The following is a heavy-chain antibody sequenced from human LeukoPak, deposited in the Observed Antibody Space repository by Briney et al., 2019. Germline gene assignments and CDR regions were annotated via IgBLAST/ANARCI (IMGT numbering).Heavy chain of an antibody. CDR1: GGSISSGGYY. D-gene: IGHD3-3*01. J-gene: IGHJ4*02. CDR3: ARVSSYYDFWSGYYFDY. CDR2: IYYSGST. V-gene: IGHV4-31*03. Sequence: SETLSLTCTVSGGSISSGGYYWSWIRQHPGKGLECIGYIYYSGSTYYNPSLKSRVTISVDTSKNQFSLKLSSVTAADTAVYYCARVSSYYDFWSGYYFDYWGQGTLVTVSS.